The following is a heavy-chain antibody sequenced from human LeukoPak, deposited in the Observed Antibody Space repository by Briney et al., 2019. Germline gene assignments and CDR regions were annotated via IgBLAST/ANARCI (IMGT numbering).Heavy chain of an antibody. CDR3: VRRHIVTGFDF. J-gene: IGHJ4*02. CDR1: GYTFIGFY. D-gene: IGHD2-21*01. CDR2: LNPDSGVT. Sequence: ASVKVSCKTSGYTFIGFYMHWIRQAPGQGLEWMGWLNPDSGVTDYAPKFQGRVSMPRDTSISTGYMELSSLRSDDTAVYYCVRRHIVTGFDFWGQGTRVTVFS. V-gene: IGHV1-2*02.